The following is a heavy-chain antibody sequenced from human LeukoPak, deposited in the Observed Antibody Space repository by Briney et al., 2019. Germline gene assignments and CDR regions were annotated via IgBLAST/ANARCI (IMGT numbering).Heavy chain of an antibody. Sequence: GGSLRLSCAASGFTFSSYWMHWVRQAPGKGLVWVSRIDSDGRSTTYADSVKGRFTISRDNAKNTLYLQMNSLRAEDMAVYYCVRDGVPTIPLDYWGQGTLVTVSS. CDR2: IDSDGRST. D-gene: IGHD2-21*01. V-gene: IGHV3-74*03. J-gene: IGHJ4*02. CDR3: VRDGVPTIPLDY. CDR1: GFTFSSYW.